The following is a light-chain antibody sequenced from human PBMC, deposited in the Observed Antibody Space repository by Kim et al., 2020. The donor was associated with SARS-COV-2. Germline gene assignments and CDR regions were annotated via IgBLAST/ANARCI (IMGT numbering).Light chain of an antibody. V-gene: IGLV2-14*03. J-gene: IGLJ1*01. CDR2: AVS. CDR1: SRDVGSYDY. CDR3: SSYTRSSTNYV. Sequence: SITISCTGTSRDVGSYDYVSWYQQHPGKAPKLMIYAVSNRPSGVSNRFSGSKSANTASLTISGLQAEDEADYYCSSYTRSSTNYVFGTGTKVTVL.